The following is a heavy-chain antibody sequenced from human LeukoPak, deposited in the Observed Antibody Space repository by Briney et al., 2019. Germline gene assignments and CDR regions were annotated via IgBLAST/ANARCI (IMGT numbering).Heavy chain of an antibody. CDR3: ARAHGRGFDP. V-gene: IGHV4-59*01. J-gene: IGHJ5*02. Sequence: PSETLSLTCTVSGGSISSYYWSWIRQPPGKGLEWIGYIYYSGSTNYNPSLKSRVTISVDTSKNQFSLKLSSVTAADTAVYYCARAHGRGFDPWGQGTLVTVSS. D-gene: IGHD5-24*01. CDR2: IYYSGST. CDR1: GGSISSYY.